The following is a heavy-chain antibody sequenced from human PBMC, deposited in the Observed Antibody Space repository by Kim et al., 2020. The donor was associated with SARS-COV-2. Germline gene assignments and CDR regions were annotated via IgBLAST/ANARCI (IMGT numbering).Heavy chain of an antibody. J-gene: IGHJ4*02. D-gene: IGHD6-13*01. Sequence: SETLSLTCTVSGGSISSSSYYWGWIRQPPGKGLEWIGSIYYSGSTYYNPSLKSPVTISVDTSKNQFSLKLSSVTAADTAVYYCARDRFYSRSSQGEFDYWGQGTLVTVSP. CDR1: GGSISSSSYY. CDR3: ARDRFYSRSSQGEFDY. V-gene: IGHV4-39*07. CDR2: IYYSGST.